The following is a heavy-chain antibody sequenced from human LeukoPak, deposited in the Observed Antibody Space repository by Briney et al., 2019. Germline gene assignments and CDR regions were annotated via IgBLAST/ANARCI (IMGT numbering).Heavy chain of an antibody. CDR2: INPNSGGT. J-gene: IGHJ6*02. CDR3: ARDDSSSSRRDYYYGMDV. Sequence: ASVKVSCKASGYTFTGYYMHWVQQAPGQGLEWMGWINPNSGGTNYAQKFEGRVTMTRDTSISTAYMELSRLRSDDTAVYYCARDDSSSSRRDYYYGMDVWGQGTTVTVSS. CDR1: GYTFTGYY. V-gene: IGHV1-2*02. D-gene: IGHD6-6*01.